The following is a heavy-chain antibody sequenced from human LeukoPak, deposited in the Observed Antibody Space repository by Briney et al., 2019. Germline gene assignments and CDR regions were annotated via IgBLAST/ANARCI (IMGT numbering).Heavy chain of an antibody. CDR3: VRASGSFDY. Sequence: GGSLRLSCAASGFTFSDYGIPWVRQAPGKGLGWVAVIWSDGSNKYYADSVKGRFTISRDNSKKTLYLQMNSLRVEDTAVYYCVRASGSFDYWGQGTLVTVSS. CDR1: GFTFSDYG. V-gene: IGHV3-33*01. J-gene: IGHJ4*02. D-gene: IGHD3-10*01. CDR2: IWSDGSNK.